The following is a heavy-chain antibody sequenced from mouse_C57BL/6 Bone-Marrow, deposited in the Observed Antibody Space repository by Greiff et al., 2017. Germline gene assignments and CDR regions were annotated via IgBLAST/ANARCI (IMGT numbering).Heavy chain of an antibody. CDR1: GFNIKDYY. V-gene: IGHV14-2*01. D-gene: IGHD2-5*01. Sequence: EVQLQQSGAELVKPGASVKLSCTASGFNIKDYYMHWVKQRTEQGLEWIGRIDPEDGETKYAPKFQGKATMTADTSSNTAYLQLSSLTAEDTAVYYCTTDYSSLGFAYWGQGTLVTVSA. CDR3: TTDYSSLGFAY. CDR2: IDPEDGET. J-gene: IGHJ3*01.